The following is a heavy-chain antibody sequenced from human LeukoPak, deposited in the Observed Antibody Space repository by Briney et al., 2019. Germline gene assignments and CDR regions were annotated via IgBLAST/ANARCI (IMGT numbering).Heavy chain of an antibody. V-gene: IGHV3-30*04. D-gene: IGHD6-13*01. CDR2: ISFDGSDK. CDR1: GFTFSNYV. CDR3: AKDPAPGIAAT. J-gene: IGHJ5*02. Sequence: PGGSLRLSCAASGFTFSNYVMHWVRQAPGKGLEWVAVISFDGSDKYYADSVKGRLTISRDHSKSTLYLQMNSLRAEDTAVYYCAKDPAPGIAATWGQGTLVTVSS.